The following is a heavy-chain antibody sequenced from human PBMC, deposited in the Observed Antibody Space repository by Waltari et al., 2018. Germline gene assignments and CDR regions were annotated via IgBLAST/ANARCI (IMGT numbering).Heavy chain of an antibody. CDR1: GFTFSSYG. CDR2: ISYEGSNK. J-gene: IGHJ4*02. V-gene: IGHV3-30*18. D-gene: IGHD5-18*01. Sequence: QVQLVESGGGVVQPGRSLRLSCAASGFTFSSYGMHWVRQAPGKGLEWVAVISYEGSNKYYADSVKGRFTISRDNSKNTLYLQMNSLRAEDTAVYYCAKDVDTARYYFDYWGQGTLVTVSS. CDR3: AKDVDTARYYFDY.